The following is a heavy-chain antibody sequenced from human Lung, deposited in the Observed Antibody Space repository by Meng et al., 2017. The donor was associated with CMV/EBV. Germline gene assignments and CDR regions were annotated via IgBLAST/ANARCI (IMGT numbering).Heavy chain of an antibody. V-gene: IGHV1-8*01. J-gene: IGHJ6*02. CDR1: GYSFITDD. CDR2: MNPNSGNT. D-gene: IGHD3-16*01. Sequence: ASXXVSCKASGYSFITDDINWVRQAAGQGPEWMGWMNPNSGNTGYAQKFQGRVTMTRNVSTRTAYMELTSLRSEDTAVYYCARSLVHSAMDVLGQGAAVTVSS. CDR3: ARSLVHSAMDV.